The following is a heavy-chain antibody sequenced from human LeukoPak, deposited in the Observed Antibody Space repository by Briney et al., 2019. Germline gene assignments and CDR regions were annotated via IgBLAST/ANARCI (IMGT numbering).Heavy chain of an antibody. Sequence: GGSLRLSCAASGFTFSSYAMHWVRQAPGKGLEWVAVISYDGSNKYYADSVKGRFTISRDNSKNTLYLQMNSLRAEDTAVYYCANHLACGSTSCPPFDYWGQGTLVTVSS. V-gene: IGHV3-30-3*01. D-gene: IGHD2-2*01. CDR2: ISYDGSNK. CDR1: GFTFSSYA. CDR3: ANHLACGSTSCPPFDY. J-gene: IGHJ4*02.